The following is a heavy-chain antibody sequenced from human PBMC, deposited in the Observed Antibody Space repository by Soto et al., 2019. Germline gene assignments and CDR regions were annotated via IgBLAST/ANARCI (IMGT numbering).Heavy chain of an antibody. V-gene: IGHV4-4*02. CDR2: IYHSGST. CDR3: ARINYYGSGSFKYYFDY. Sequence: QVQLQESGPGLVKPSGTLSLTCAVSGGSISSSNWWSWVRQPPGKGLEWIGEIYHSGSTNYNPSLKSRVTISGDKSKNQFSLKLSSVTAADTAVYYCARINYYGSGSFKYYFDYWGQGTLVTVSS. D-gene: IGHD3-10*01. J-gene: IGHJ4*02. CDR1: GGSISSSNW.